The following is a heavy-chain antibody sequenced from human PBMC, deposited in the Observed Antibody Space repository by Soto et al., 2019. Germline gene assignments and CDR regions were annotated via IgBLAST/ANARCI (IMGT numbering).Heavy chain of an antibody. CDR2: IYYSGST. V-gene: IGHV4-31*03. J-gene: IGHJ6*03. CDR1: GGSIISGGYY. Sequence: PSETLSLTCTVSGGSIISGGYYWSWIRQHPGKGLEWIGYIYYSGSTYYNPSLKSRVTISVDTSKNQFSLKLSSVTAADTAVYYCARGTPISYYYYYYMGVWGKGTTVTVSS. CDR3: ARGTPISYYYYYYMGV.